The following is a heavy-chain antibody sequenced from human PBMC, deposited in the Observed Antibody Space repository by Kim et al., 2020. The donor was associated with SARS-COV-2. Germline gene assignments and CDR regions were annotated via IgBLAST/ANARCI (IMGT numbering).Heavy chain of an antibody. Sequence: GESLKISCKGSGYSFTSYWIGWVRQMPGKGLEWMGIIYPGDSDTRYSPSFQGQVTISADKSISTAYLQWSSLKASDTAMYYCARARTYYYGSGSEGMDVWGQGTTVTVSS. D-gene: IGHD3-10*01. CDR1: GYSFTSYW. J-gene: IGHJ6*02. V-gene: IGHV5-51*01. CDR2: IYPGDSDT. CDR3: ARARTYYYGSGSEGMDV.